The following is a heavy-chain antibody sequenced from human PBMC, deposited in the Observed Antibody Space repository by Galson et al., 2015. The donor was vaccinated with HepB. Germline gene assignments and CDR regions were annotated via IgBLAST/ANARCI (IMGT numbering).Heavy chain of an antibody. J-gene: IGHJ6*03. CDR2: IDPEDGET. CDR1: GYTFSDQY. D-gene: IGHD3-10*01. CDR3: ATGVRPYGSGKSYYYFFYMAV. Sequence: VKVSCKVSGYTFSDQYMHWVRQAPGKGPEWMGLIDPEDGETKYAEKFQDRVTITADTATDTAYMELNSLTSEDTAMYYCATGVRPYGSGKSYYYFFYMAVWGRGTAVTVSS. V-gene: IGHV1-69-2*01.